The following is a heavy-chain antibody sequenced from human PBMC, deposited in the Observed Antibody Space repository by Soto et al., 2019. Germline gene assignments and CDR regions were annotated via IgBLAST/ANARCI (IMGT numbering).Heavy chain of an antibody. CDR3: VKRIAVYGMDV. Sequence: GGSLRLSCSASGFTFISYAMHWVRQAPGKGLEYISAIDKNGGTTYYADSVKGRFTISRDNSKNTLSLQMSSLRPEDTAVYYCVKRIAVYGMDVWGQGTTVTSP. CDR2: IDKNGGTT. CDR1: GFTFISYA. J-gene: IGHJ6*02. V-gene: IGHV3-64D*06. D-gene: IGHD6-19*01.